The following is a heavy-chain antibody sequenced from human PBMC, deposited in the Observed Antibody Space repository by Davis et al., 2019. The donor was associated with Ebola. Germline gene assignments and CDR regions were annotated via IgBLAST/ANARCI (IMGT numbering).Heavy chain of an antibody. CDR3: ARGLKPYSSSPLGY. Sequence: MPSETLSLTCAVYGGSFSGYYWSWIRQPPGKGLGWIGEINHSGSTNYNPSLKSRVTISVDTSKNQFSLKLSSVTAADTAVYYCARGLKPYSSSPLGYWGQGTLVTVSS. CDR1: GGSFSGYY. J-gene: IGHJ4*02. D-gene: IGHD6-6*01. V-gene: IGHV4-34*01. CDR2: INHSGST.